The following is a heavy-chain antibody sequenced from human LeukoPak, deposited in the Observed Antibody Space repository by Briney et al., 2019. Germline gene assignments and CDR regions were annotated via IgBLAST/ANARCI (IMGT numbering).Heavy chain of an antibody. CDR1: GFTFSSYA. D-gene: IGHD2-15*01. Sequence: GGSLRLSCAASGFTFSSYALFWVRQAPGKGLDWVSFISGGAGSTYYADSVKGRFTISRDNSENRLYLQMNSLRAEDTAVYYCAKDSGKAATIAIFDYWGQGTLVTVSS. J-gene: IGHJ4*02. CDR3: AKDSGKAATIAIFDY. V-gene: IGHV3-23*01. CDR2: ISGGAGST.